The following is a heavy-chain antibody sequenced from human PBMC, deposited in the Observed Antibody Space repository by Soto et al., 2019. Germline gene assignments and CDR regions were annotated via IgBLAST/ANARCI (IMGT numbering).Heavy chain of an antibody. CDR3: ARDEVYDILTGYYCLPFDD. J-gene: IGHJ4*02. V-gene: IGHV1-2*04. D-gene: IGHD3-9*01. CDR1: GYTFTGYY. CDR2: INPNSGGT. Sequence: ASVKVSCKASGYTFTGYYMHWVRQAPGQGLEWMGWINPNSGGTNYAQKFQGWVTMTRDTSISTAYMELRSLRSDDTAVYYCARDEVYDILTGYYCLPFDDWGQGTLVTVSS.